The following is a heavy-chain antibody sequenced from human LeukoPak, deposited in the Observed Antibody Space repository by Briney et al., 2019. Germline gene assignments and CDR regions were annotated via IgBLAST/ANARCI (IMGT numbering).Heavy chain of an antibody. D-gene: IGHD5-18*01. CDR3: ARQTAMGRSGDY. CDR1: VYSFTSYW. J-gene: IGHJ4*02. V-gene: IGHV5-51*01. CDR2: IDPSDSET. Sequence: GESLKISCKASVYSFTSYWIGWVRQMPGKGLEWMGIIDPSDSETRYTPSFQGQVTISVDKSLTTAALQWNSLKASDAAMYYCARQTAMGRSGDYWGQGTLVTVSS.